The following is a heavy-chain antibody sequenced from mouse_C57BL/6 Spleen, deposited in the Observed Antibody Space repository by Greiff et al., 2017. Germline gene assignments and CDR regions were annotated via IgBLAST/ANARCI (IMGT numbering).Heavy chain of an antibody. D-gene: IGHD1-1*01. J-gene: IGHJ2*01. CDR1: GFTFSDYG. V-gene: IGHV5-17*01. CDR2: ISSGSSTL. Sequence: EVKLMESGGGLVKPGGSLKLSCAASGFTFSDYGMDWVRQAPEKGLEWVAYISSGSSTLSYADTVKGRFTISRDNAKNTLFLQRTSLRSEYAAMYYCARPECTTVEYYFDYWGQGTTLTVSS. CDR3: ARPECTTVEYYFDY.